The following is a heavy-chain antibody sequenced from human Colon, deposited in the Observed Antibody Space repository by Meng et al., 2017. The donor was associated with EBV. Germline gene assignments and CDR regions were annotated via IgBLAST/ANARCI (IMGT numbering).Heavy chain of an antibody. CDR1: GGSIRSGTYY. D-gene: IGHD3-22*01. J-gene: IGHJ5*02. V-gene: IGHV4-31*03. Sequence: QVQLHESLPGLLKPSQTLSLTCTVSGGSIRSGTYYWGWIRQLPGKGLEWIAYIHYSGSTYYSPSLKSRVTISVDTSKNQLSLKLSSMTAADTAVYYCARYVFDSSSLYSNWFDPWGQGTLVTVSS. CDR3: ARYVFDSSSLYSNWFDP. CDR2: IHYSGST.